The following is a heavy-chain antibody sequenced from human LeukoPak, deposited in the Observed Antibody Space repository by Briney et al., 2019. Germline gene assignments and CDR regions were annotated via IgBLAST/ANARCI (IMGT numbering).Heavy chain of an antibody. CDR2: ISGSARST. D-gene: IGHD4-17*01. CDR1: GFTFTSYA. CDR3: AKDLTSYDYGDYGGSDY. J-gene: IGHJ4*02. Sequence: GGSLRLSCAASGFTFTSYAMSWVRQAPGKGLEWVSAISGSARSTFCADSVKGRFTISRDNSKDMVYLHMNSLRAEDTAIYYCAKDLTSYDYGDYGGSDYWGQGTLVTVSS. V-gene: IGHV3-23*01.